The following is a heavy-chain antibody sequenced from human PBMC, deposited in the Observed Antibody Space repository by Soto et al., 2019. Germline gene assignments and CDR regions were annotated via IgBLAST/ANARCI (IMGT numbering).Heavy chain of an antibody. J-gene: IGHJ6*03. CDR2: IWYDGSNT. CDR3: AREGAAAGTYYYYMDV. V-gene: IGHV3-33*01. CDR1: GFTFSRHG. D-gene: IGHD6-13*01. Sequence: GGSLRLSSAASGFTFSRHGMHWVRQAPGKGLEWVAVIWYDGSNTYYADSVKGRFTISRDNSKNTLYLQMNSLRAEDTAVYYCAREGAAAGTYYYYMDVWGKGTTVTVSS.